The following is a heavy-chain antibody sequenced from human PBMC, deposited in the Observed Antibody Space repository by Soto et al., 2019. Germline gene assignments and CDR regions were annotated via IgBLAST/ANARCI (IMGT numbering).Heavy chain of an antibody. V-gene: IGHV3-23*01. CDR2: ISGSGGST. CDR3: AKDPNWGEYYFDY. D-gene: IGHD7-27*01. CDR1: GFTFSSYA. J-gene: IGHJ4*02. Sequence: LRLSCAASGFTFSSYAMSWVRQAPGKGLEWVSAISGSGGSTYYADSVKGRFTISRDNSKNTLYLQMNSLRAEDTAVYYCAKDPNWGEYYFDYWGQGTLVTVSS.